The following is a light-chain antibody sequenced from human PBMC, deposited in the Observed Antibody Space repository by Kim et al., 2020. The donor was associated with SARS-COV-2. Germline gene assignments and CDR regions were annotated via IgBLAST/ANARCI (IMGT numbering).Light chain of an antibody. J-gene: IGKJ4*01. CDR2: GAS. CDR1: QSVSSSY. CDR3: QQYVSSPLT. Sequence: EIVLTQSPGTLSLSLGERATLSCRASQSVSSSYLAWYQQKPGQAPRLLIYGASSRATGIPDRFSGSESGTDFTLTISRLEPEDFAVYYCQQYVSSPLTFGGGTKVDIK. V-gene: IGKV3-20*01.